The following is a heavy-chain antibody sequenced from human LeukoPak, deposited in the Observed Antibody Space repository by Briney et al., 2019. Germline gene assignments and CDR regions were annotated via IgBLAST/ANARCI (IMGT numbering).Heavy chain of an antibody. J-gene: IGHJ4*02. CDR2: IRSKAYGGTT. V-gene: IGHV3-49*04. CDR3: SRNYYGDSGGFFDY. CDR1: GFPFGDYA. D-gene: IGHD4-17*01. Sequence: GGSLRLSCTASGFPFGDYAMSWVRQAPGKGLEWVGFIRSKAYGGTTEYAASVKGRLTISRDDSKSIAYLQMNSLKTEDTALYYCSRNYYGDSGGFFDYWGQGTLVTVSS.